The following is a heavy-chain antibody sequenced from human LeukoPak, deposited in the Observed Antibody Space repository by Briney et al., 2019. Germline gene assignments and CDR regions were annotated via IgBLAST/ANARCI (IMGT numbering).Heavy chain of an antibody. J-gene: IGHJ6*02. CDR3: ARDLGAQQWLDNYGMDV. CDR2: IWYNGSNK. Sequence: PGGSLRLSCAASGFTFGSYGMHWVRQAPGKGLEWVAVIWYNGSNKYYADSVKGRFTISRDNSKNTLYLQMNSLRAEDTAVYYCARDLGAQQWLDNYGMDVWGQGTTVTVSS. CDR1: GFTFGSYG. D-gene: IGHD6-19*01. V-gene: IGHV3-33*08.